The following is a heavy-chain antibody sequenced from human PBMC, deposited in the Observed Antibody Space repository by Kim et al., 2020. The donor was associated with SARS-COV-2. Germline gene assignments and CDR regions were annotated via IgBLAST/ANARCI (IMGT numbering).Heavy chain of an antibody. Sequence: GGSLRLSCAASGFTFSSYAMNWVRQAPGKGLEWVSSISSSGSYIYYADSVKGRFTISRDNAKNTLYLQMNSLRAEDTAVYYCARDQRVLLCFGELSSCYIGVRGQGTT. J-gene: IGHJ6*01. CDR3: ARDQRVLLCFGELSSCYIGV. V-gene: IGHV3-21*01. CDR1: GFTFSSYA. D-gene: IGHD3-10*01. CDR2: ISSSGSYI.